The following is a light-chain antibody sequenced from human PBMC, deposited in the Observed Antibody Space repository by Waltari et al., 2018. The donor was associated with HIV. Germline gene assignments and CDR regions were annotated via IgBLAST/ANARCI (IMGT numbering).Light chain of an antibody. Sequence: QSVLTQPPSASGTPGQRVTISCSGSSSNIGSNYVYWYQQFPGTTPKLLLYRNNGRPSGGPDRFSGSKSGTSASLAISGLRSEDEADYYCAAWDGSLSGWVFGGGTKLTVL. V-gene: IGLV1-47*01. CDR3: AAWDGSLSGWV. CDR2: RNN. J-gene: IGLJ3*02. CDR1: SSNIGSNY.